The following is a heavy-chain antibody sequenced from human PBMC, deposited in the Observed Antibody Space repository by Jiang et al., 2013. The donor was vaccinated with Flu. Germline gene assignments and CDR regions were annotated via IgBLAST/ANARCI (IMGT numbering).Heavy chain of an antibody. CDR3: ARVTGYDFWSGYYGLDY. CDR1: GYTFTSYD. CDR2: MNPNSGNT. V-gene: IGHV1-8*01. J-gene: IGHJ4*02. D-gene: IGHD3-3*01. Sequence: GAEVKKPGASVKVSCKASGYTFTSYDINWVRQATGQGLEWMGWMNPNSGNTGYAQKFQGRVTMTRNTSISTAYMELSSLRSEDTAVYYCARVTGYDFWSGYYGLDYWGQGTLVTVSS.